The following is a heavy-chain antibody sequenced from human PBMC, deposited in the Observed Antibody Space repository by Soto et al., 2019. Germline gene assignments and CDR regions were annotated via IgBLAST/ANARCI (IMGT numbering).Heavy chain of an antibody. V-gene: IGHV3-21*01. Sequence: GGSLRLSCAGSGFTFRNYGMNWVRQAPGRGLEWVSSINSGSSYIFYADSVKGRFTISRDNAKNSVYLQLNSLRAEDTAVYYCARLLDTITTAQLDYWGQGTLVTVSS. CDR3: ARLLDTITTAQLDY. J-gene: IGHJ4*02. CDR2: INSGSSYI. CDR1: GFTFRNYG. D-gene: IGHD1-20*01.